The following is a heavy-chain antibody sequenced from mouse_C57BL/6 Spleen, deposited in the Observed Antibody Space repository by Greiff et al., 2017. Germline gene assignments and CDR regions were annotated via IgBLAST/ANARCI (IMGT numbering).Heavy chain of an antibody. D-gene: IGHD4-1*01. CDR1: GYTFTSYW. Sequence: QVQLQQPGAELVKPGASVKLSCKASGYTFTSYWMQWVKQRPGQGLEWIGEIDPSDSYTNYNQKFKGKATLTVDTSSSTAYMQLSSLTSEDSAVYYCARDWEEFADWGQGTLVTVSA. J-gene: IGHJ3*01. CDR3: ARDWEEFAD. CDR2: IDPSDSYT. V-gene: IGHV1-50*01.